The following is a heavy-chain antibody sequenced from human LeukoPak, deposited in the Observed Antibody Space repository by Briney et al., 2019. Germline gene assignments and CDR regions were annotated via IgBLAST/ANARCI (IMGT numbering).Heavy chain of an antibody. Sequence: GASVKVSCKASGYTFTSYDTNWVRQATGQGLEWMGWMNPNSGNTGYAQKFQGRVTMTRNTSISTAYMELSSLRSEDTAVYYCARGTRRYCSGGSCYVYWGQGTLVTVSS. D-gene: IGHD2-15*01. CDR2: MNPNSGNT. CDR1: GYTFTSYD. J-gene: IGHJ4*02. V-gene: IGHV1-8*01. CDR3: ARGTRRYCSGGSCYVY.